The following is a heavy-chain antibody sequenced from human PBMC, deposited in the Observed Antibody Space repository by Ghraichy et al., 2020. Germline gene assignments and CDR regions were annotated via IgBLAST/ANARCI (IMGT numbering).Heavy chain of an antibody. CDR2: ISSSSGYI. D-gene: IGHD3-22*01. V-gene: IGHV3-21*01. CDR1: GFIFSSYS. Sequence: GGSLRLSCAASGFIFSSYSMNWVRQAPGKGLEWVSSISSSSGYIYYADSVKGRFTISRDNAKNSLYLQMNSLRAEDTAVYYCASGYYYDSSGQPPRGVFDYWGQGTLVTVSS. CDR3: ASGYYYDSSGQPPRGVFDY. J-gene: IGHJ4*02.